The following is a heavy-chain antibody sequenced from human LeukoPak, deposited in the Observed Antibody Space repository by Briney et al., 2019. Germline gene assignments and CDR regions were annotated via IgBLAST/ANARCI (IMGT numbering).Heavy chain of an antibody. CDR3: VRSGYSSPFDY. J-gene: IGHJ4*02. Sequence: SGPTLVHPTQPLTLTCTFSGFSLRTSGMRVSWIRQPPGKAREWLARIDGDDNKLYSASQKTRLTISKDTSENQVVLTMTNMDPVDTATYFCVRSGYSSPFDYWGQGTLVTVSS. D-gene: IGHD6-13*01. V-gene: IGHV2-70*04. CDR1: GFSLRTSGMR. CDR2: IDGDDNK.